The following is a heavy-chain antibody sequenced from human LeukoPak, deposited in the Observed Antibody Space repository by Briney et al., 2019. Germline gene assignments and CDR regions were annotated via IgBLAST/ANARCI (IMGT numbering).Heavy chain of an antibody. V-gene: IGHV4-34*01. CDR3: ARVLRSRIKFTMVRGVSPANYHYYYMDV. Sequence: SETLSLTCAVYGGSFSDYYWSWIRQPPGKGLEWIGEINHSGSTNYNPSLKRRVTISVDTSKNQFALKLSSVTAADTAVYYCARVLRSRIKFTMVRGVSPANYHYYYMDVWGKGTTVTVSS. CDR1: GGSFSDYY. J-gene: IGHJ6*03. CDR2: INHSGST. D-gene: IGHD3-10*01.